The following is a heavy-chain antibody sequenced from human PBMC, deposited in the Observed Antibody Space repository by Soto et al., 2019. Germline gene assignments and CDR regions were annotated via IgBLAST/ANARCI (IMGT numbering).Heavy chain of an antibody. CDR1: GDACRCCG. CDR3: ASPFHDFWSGYHN. D-gene: IGHD3-3*01. Sequence: LVRLSGRGFGDACRCCGMRWLRQAPGQGLEWMGGIIPIFGTANYAQKSQGRVTITADESTSTAYMELSSLRSEDTAVYYCASPFHDFWSGYHNWGQGTLVTVSS. V-gene: IGHV1-69*01. CDR2: IIPIFGTA. J-gene: IGHJ4*02.